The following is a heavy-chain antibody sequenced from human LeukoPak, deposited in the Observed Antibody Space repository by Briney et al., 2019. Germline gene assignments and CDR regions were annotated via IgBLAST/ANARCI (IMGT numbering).Heavy chain of an antibody. Sequence: SETLSLTCTVSGGSISNYYWSWIRQPAGKGLEWIGRIYISGSSNYNPSLKSRVTMSVDTSKNQFSLKLSSVTAADTAVYYCARVGSGSTSHPLDYWGQGTLVTVSS. CDR2: IYISGSS. J-gene: IGHJ4*02. D-gene: IGHD1-26*01. CDR1: GGSISNYY. V-gene: IGHV4-4*07. CDR3: ARVGSGSTSHPLDY.